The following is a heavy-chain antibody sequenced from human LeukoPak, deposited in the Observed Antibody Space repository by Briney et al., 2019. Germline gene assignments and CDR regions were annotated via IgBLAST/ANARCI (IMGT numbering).Heavy chain of an antibody. CDR1: GFTISSYA. J-gene: IGHJ4*02. V-gene: IGHV3-30*01. D-gene: IGHD2-2*01. CDR3: AIPERPDCSSTSCYSGLGVDY. CDR2: ISYDGSNK. Sequence: GGSLRLSCAASGFTISSYAMHWVRQAPGKGLEWVAVISYDGSNKYYADSVKGRFTISRDNSKHTLYLQMNSLRAEDTAVYYCAIPERPDCSSTSCYSGLGVDYWGQGTLVTVSP.